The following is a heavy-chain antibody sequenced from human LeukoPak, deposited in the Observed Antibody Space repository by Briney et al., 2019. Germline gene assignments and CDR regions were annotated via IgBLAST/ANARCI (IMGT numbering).Heavy chain of an antibody. J-gene: IGHJ4*02. V-gene: IGHV4-31*03. CDR3: ARAYPPGGSGSVGQIDY. Sequence: SETLSLTCTVSGGSISSGGYYWSWIHQHPGKGLEWIGYIYYSGSTYYNPSLKSRVTISVDTSKNQFSLKLSSVTAADTAVYYCARAYPPGGSGSVGQIDYWGQGTLVTVSS. CDR2: IYYSGST. D-gene: IGHD3-10*01. CDR1: GGSISSGGYY.